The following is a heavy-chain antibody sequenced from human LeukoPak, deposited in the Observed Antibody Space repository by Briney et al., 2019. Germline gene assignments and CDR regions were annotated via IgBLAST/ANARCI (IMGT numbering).Heavy chain of an antibody. D-gene: IGHD2-2*01. CDR3: AKDRRYCSSTSCYAGWFDP. Sequence: GGSLRLSCAASGFTFSYYWMGWVRQAPGKGLEWVANIKQDGSEKYYADSVKGRFTISRDNSKNTLYLQMNSLRAEDTAVYYCAKDRRYCSSTSCYAGWFDPWGQGTLVTVSS. CDR2: IKQDGSEK. V-gene: IGHV3-7*05. CDR1: GFTFSYYW. J-gene: IGHJ5*02.